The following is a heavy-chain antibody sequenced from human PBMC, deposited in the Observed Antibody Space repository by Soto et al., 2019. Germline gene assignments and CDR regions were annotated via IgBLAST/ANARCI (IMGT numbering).Heavy chain of an antibody. CDR3: ARGGRAVAGLDY. Sequence: QVQLQESGPGLVKPSETLSLTCTVSGDSISSYYWSWIRQPPGKGLEWIGYIYYSGSTNYNPSLKSRVTISVDTSKNQFSLKLTSVTAADTAVYYCARGGRAVAGLDYWGQGTLVTVSS. CDR1: GDSISSYY. V-gene: IGHV4-59*01. D-gene: IGHD6-19*01. CDR2: IYYSGST. J-gene: IGHJ4*02.